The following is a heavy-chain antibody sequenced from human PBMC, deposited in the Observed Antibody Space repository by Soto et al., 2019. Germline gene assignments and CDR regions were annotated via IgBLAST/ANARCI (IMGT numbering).Heavy chain of an antibody. Sequence: ASVKVSCKASGYTFTSYGISWVRQAPGQGLEWMGWIGAYNGNTNYAQKLQGRVTMTTDTSTSTAYMELRSLRSDDTAVYYCAREPGGWYIGAFDIWGQGTMVTVSS. J-gene: IGHJ3*02. CDR1: GYTFTSYG. D-gene: IGHD6-19*01. V-gene: IGHV1-18*01. CDR3: AREPGGWYIGAFDI. CDR2: IGAYNGNT.